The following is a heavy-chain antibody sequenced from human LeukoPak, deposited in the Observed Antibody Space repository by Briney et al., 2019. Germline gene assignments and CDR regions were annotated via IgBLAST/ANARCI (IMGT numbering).Heavy chain of an antibody. CDR1: GGSISSYY. J-gene: IGHJ4*02. CDR3: ARLRPSIGAAGTFDY. V-gene: IGHV4-59*08. D-gene: IGHD6-13*01. Sequence: SETLSLTCTVSGGSISSYYWSWIRQPPGQGLEWIGNIYYTGSTKYNASLKSRVTISVDTSKNQFSLKLSSVTAADTAVYYCARLRPSIGAAGTFDYWGQGTLVTVSS. CDR2: IYYTGST.